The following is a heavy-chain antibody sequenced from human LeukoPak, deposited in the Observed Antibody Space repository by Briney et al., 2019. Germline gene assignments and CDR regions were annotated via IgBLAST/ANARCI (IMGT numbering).Heavy chain of an antibody. CDR3: ARDSAGNDY. J-gene: IGHJ4*02. V-gene: IGHV3-7*01. CDR1: GFTFSSYG. CDR2: IKQDGSEK. Sequence: GGSLRLSCAASGFTFSSYGMHWVCQAPGKGLEWVANIKQDGSEKYYVDSVKGRFTISRDNAKNSLYLQMNSLRAEDTAMYYCARDSAGNDYWGQGTLVTVSS. D-gene: IGHD6-13*01.